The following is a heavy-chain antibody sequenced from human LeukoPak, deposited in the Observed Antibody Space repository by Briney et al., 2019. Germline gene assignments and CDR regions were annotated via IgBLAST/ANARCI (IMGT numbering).Heavy chain of an antibody. CDR1: GGSISSISFY. D-gene: IGHD3-22*01. CDR3: ARQYYYESSGYDY. J-gene: IGHJ4*02. CDR2: IYYTGST. V-gene: IGHV4-39*01. Sequence: PSETLSLTCTVSGGSISSISFYWGWIRQPPGRGLEWIGSIYYTGSTFYNPSLKSRVTISVDTSKNQFSLKLSSVTAADTAVYYCARQYYYESSGYDYWGQGTLVTVSS.